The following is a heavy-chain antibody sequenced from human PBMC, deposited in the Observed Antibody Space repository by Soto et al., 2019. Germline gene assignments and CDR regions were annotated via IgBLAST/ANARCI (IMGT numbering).Heavy chain of an antibody. CDR3: AKDIGIYGDYGGADY. CDR2: ICRNSGSI. J-gene: IGHJ4*02. CDR1: GFTFDDYA. Sequence: GGSLRLSCAASGFTFDDYAMHWDRQAPGKGLEWVSGICRNSGSIGYADSVKGRVTISRDKAKNALYLQMNSLRAEDTALYYCAKDIGIYGDYGGADYWGQGTLVTVSS. D-gene: IGHD4-17*01. V-gene: IGHV3-9*01.